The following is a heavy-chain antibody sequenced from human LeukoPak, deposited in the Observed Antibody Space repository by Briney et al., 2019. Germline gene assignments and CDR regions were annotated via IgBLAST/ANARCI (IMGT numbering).Heavy chain of an antibody. J-gene: IGHJ4*02. CDR3: ASLYSFGSYYFDY. CDR2: IKQDGSEA. CDR1: GFTFSNYW. D-gene: IGHD5-18*01. V-gene: IGHV3-7*02. Sequence: GGSLRLSCAASGFTFSNYWMSWVRQAPGKGLEWVGNIKQDGSEAYYVDSVQGRFTISRDNAKNSLYLQMNSLRAEDTAVYYCASLYSFGSYYFDYWRQGTLVTVSS.